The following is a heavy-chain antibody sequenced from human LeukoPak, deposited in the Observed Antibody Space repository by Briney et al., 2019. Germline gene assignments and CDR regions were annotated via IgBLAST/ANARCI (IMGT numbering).Heavy chain of an antibody. CDR3: SRSQFDY. Sequence: PGGSLRHSCEPSGFPFSSYWMLWVRQAPGKGLVWVSRISGDGTIKTYADFVRGRFTISRDNTKNILYLQMNSLKVEDTAIYICSRSQFDYWGQGVLVTVSS. CDR1: GFPFSSYW. J-gene: IGHJ4*02. V-gene: IGHV3-74*03. CDR2: ISGDGTIK.